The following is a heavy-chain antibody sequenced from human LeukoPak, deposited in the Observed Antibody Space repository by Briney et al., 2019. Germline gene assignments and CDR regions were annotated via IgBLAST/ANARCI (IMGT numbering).Heavy chain of an antibody. CDR1: GFTFSSYA. CDR3: ARGLGVAAAGTSAY. CDR2: ISGSGGST. J-gene: IGHJ4*02. Sequence: GGSLRLSCAASGFTFSSYAMSWVRQAPGKGLEWVSAISGSGGSTYYADSVKGRFTISRDNSKNTLYLQMNSLRAEDTAVYYCARGLGVAAAGTSAYWGQGTLVTVSS. D-gene: IGHD6-13*01. V-gene: IGHV3-23*01.